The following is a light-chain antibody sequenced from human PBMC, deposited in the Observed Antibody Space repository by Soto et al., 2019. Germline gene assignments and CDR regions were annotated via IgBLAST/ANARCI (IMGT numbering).Light chain of an antibody. CDR2: AAS. CDR1: QSISSH. CDR3: QQSDTTPRT. J-gene: IGKJ1*01. Sequence: DIQMTQSPSSLSASVGDRVTITCRASQSISSHLNWCQQKPGKAPKLLIYAASSLQSGVPSRFSGSGSGTDFTLTISSLQPEDFATYYCQQSDTTPRTFGQGTKVDIK. V-gene: IGKV1-39*01.